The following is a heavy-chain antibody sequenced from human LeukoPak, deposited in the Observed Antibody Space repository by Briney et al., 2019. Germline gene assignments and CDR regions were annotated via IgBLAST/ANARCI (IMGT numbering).Heavy chain of an antibody. J-gene: IGHJ4*02. Sequence: PSETLSLTCTVSGGSISSNSYYWGWIRQPPGKGLEWIGSIYYSGSTYYNPSLKSRVTISVDTSKNQFSLKLSSVTAADTAVYYCARRIVVGATAPVTDYWGQGTLATVSS. CDR3: ARRIVVGATAPVTDY. V-gene: IGHV4-39*01. CDR1: GGSISSNSYY. D-gene: IGHD1-26*01. CDR2: IYYSGST.